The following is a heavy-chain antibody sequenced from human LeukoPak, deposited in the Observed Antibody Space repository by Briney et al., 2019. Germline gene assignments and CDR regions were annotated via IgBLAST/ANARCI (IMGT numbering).Heavy chain of an antibody. CDR1: GFTFDDYA. Sequence: GGSLRLSCAASGFTFDDYAMHWVRQAPGKGLEWVSGISWNSGSIGYADSVKGRFTISRDNAKNSLYLQMNSLRAEDTALYYCAKDFGGAGSFFDYWGQGTLVTVSS. V-gene: IGHV3-9*01. CDR3: AKDFGGAGSFFDY. CDR2: ISWNSGSI. D-gene: IGHD3-10*01. J-gene: IGHJ4*02.